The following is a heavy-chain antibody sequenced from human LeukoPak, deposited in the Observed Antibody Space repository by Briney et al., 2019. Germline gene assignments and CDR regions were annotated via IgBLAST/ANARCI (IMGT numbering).Heavy chain of an antibody. D-gene: IGHD1-26*01. CDR1: GASISSYY. Sequence: SETLSLTCSVSGASISSYYWGWIRQPPGKGLEWVGYLSYSGSTNYNPSLKSRVTISVDTSKNQFSLQLSSVTAADTAVYYCARGGVGATMGLDYWGQGTLVTVSS. J-gene: IGHJ4*02. CDR3: ARGGVGATMGLDY. CDR2: LSYSGST. V-gene: IGHV4-59*01.